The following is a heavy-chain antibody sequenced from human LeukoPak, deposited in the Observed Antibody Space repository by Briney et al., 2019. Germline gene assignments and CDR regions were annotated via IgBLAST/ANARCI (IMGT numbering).Heavy chain of an antibody. CDR2: INTDGRST. D-gene: IGHD5-18*01. Sequence: PGRSLRLPCAASGFTFSSYVVHWVRQAPGKGLVWVSRINTDGRSTSYADSVKGRFTVSRDNAEDMLYLQMNSLRPEDTAVYYCVKEFGGHRYGAYFDYWGLGVLVTVSS. V-gene: IGHV3-74*01. CDR1: GFTFSSYV. CDR3: VKEFGGHRYGAYFDY. J-gene: IGHJ4*02.